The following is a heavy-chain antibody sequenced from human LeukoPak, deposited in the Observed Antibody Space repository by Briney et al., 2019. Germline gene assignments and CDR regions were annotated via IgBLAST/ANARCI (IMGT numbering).Heavy chain of an antibody. CDR3: ARQYGDYFDL. J-gene: IGHJ4*02. V-gene: IGHV3-48*02. CDR1: GFTFSSYS. D-gene: IGHD4-17*01. CDR2: ISSSDTI. Sequence: PGGSLRLSCAASGFTFSSYSMNWVRQAPGKGLEWVSYISSSDTIYYADSVKGRFTISRDNSKNTLYLQMNNLRDEDTAVYYCARQYGDYFDLWGQGTLVTVSS.